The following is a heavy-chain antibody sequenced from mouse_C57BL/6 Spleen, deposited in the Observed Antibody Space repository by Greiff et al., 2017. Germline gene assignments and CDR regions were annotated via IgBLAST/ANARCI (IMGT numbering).Heavy chain of an antibody. J-gene: IGHJ2*01. CDR1: GFTFSDYG. CDR3: ARRGPITPVVATDYFDY. CDR2: ISSGSSPI. D-gene: IGHD1-1*01. Sequence: EVKLVESGGGLVKPGGSLKLSCAASGFTFSDYGMHWVRQAPEKGLEWVAYISSGSSPIYYADTVKGRFTISRDNAKNTLFLQMTSLRSEDTAMYYCARRGPITPVVATDYFDYWGQGTTLTVSS. V-gene: IGHV5-17*01.